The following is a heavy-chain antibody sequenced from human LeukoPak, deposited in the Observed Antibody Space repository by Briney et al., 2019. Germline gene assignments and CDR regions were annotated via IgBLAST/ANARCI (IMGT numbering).Heavy chain of an antibody. V-gene: IGHV4-34*01. Sequence: SETLSLPCADYGGSFSGYYWSWIRQPPGRGLEWIGEINHSGSTNYNPSLKSRVTISVDTSKNQFSLKLNSVTAADTAVYYCARGGNCSGGSCYMTALVDYWGQGTLVTVSS. J-gene: IGHJ4*02. CDR1: GGSFSGYY. CDR3: ARGGNCSGGSCYMTALVDY. D-gene: IGHD2-15*01. CDR2: INHSGST.